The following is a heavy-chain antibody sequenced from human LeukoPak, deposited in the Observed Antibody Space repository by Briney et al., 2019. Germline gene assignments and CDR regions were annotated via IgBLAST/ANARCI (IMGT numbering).Heavy chain of an antibody. V-gene: IGHV3-21*01. Sequence: GGSLRLSCAASGFTFSSYSMNWVRQAPGKGLEWVSSISSSSSYIYYADSVKGRFTVSRDNAKNSLYLQMNSLRAGDTAVYYCARLEMATISAFDIWGQGTMVTVSS. CDR3: ARLEMATISAFDI. J-gene: IGHJ3*02. CDR1: GFTFSSYS. CDR2: ISSSSSYI. D-gene: IGHD5-24*01.